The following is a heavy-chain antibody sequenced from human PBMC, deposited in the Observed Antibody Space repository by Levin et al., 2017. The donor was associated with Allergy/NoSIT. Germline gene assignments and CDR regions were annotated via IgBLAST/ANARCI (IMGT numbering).Heavy chain of an antibody. CDR3: ARGIDCSSTSCYDYYYYYMDG. V-gene: IGHV4-59*08. J-gene: IGHJ6*03. Sequence: SETLSLTCTVSGGSISSYYWSWIRQPPGKGLEWIGYIYYSGSTNYNPSLKSRVTISVDTSKNQFSLKLSSVTAADTAVYYCARGIDCSSTSCYDYYYYYMDGWGKGTTVTVSS. CDR2: IYYSGST. CDR1: GGSISSYY. D-gene: IGHD2-2*01.